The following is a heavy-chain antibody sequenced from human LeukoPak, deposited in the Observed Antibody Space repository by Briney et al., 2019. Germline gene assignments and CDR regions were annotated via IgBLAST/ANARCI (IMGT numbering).Heavy chain of an antibody. CDR3: TRDWYQVYYDSSGYYYPDY. CDR1: GFTFGDYA. CDR2: IRSKPYGGTT. D-gene: IGHD3-22*01. Sequence: GGSLRLSCRASGFTFGDYAMSWVRQAPGKGLEWVGFIRSKPYGGTTEYAASVKGRFTISRDDSKSIAYLQMNSLGTDDTAVYYCTRDWYQVYYDSSGYYYPDYWGQGTLVTVSP. J-gene: IGHJ4*02. V-gene: IGHV3-49*04.